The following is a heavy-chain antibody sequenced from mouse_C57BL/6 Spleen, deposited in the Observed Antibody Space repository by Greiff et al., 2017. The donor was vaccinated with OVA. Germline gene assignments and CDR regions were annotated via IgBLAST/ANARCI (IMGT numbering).Heavy chain of an antibody. D-gene: IGHD1-1*01. CDR2: ISNGGGST. Sequence: EVQGVESGGGLVQPGGSLKLSCAASGFTFSDYYMYWVRQTPEKRLEWVAYISNGGGSTYYPDTVKGRFTISRDNAKNTLYLQMSRLKSEDTAMYYCARQPVEGLYYAMDYWGQGTSVTVSS. CDR1: GFTFSDYY. CDR3: ARQPVEGLYYAMDY. V-gene: IGHV5-12*01. J-gene: IGHJ4*01.